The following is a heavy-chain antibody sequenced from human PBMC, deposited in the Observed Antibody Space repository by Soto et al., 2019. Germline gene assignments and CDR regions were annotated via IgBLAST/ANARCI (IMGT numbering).Heavy chain of an antibody. J-gene: IGHJ4*02. D-gene: IGHD4-17*01. Sequence: QVQLQQWGAGLLKPSETLSLTCAVYGGSLSGYYWSWIRQPPGKGLEWIGEINHSGRTNYNPSLKSRVSISLDNFKKQFSLKLTSVTAADTAVYYCARGDGLWDYGDPPSNRGQGTLVTVSS. CDR2: INHSGRT. V-gene: IGHV4-34*01. CDR1: GGSLSGYY. CDR3: ARGDGLWDYGDPPSN.